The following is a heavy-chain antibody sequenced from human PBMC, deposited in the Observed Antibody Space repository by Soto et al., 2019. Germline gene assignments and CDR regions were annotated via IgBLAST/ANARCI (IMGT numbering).Heavy chain of an antibody. D-gene: IGHD4-17*01. CDR3: ATRLRWYNWFDP. CDR1: GGSFSGYY. CDR2: INHSGST. Sequence: SETLSLTCAAYGGSFSGYYWSWIRQPPGKGLEWIGEINHSGSTNYNPSLKSRVTISVDTSKNQFSLRLSSVTAADTAVYYCATRLRWYNWFDPWGQGTLVTVSS. V-gene: IGHV4-34*01. J-gene: IGHJ5*02.